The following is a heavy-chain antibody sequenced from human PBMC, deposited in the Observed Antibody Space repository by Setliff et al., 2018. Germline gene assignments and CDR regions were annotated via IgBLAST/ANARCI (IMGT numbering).Heavy chain of an antibody. CDR1: GFTFDDYG. V-gene: IGHV3-20*04. CDR2: IRWNGVRT. D-gene: IGHD6-19*01. CDR3: AREGDSGWYGGGIDN. J-gene: IGHJ4*02. Sequence: GGSLRLSCAASGFTFDDYGMSWVRQAPGKGLEWVSGIRWNGVRTGYADSVKGRFTISRDNAKNSLDLQMNSLRAEDTALYYCAREGDSGWYGGGIDNWGQGTPVTVSS.